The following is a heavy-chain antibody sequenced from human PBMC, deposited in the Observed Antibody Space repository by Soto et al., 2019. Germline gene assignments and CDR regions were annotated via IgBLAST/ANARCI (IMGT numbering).Heavy chain of an antibody. J-gene: IGHJ3*02. Sequence: VGSLRLSCAASGFTFSSYSMNWVRQAPGKGLEWVSSISSSSSYIYYADSVKGRFTISRDNAKNSLYLQMNSLRAEDTAVYYCARDPLVVVPAGIGTIPRPPIIRGDGFDIWGKGTMVTGSS. CDR1: GFTFSSYS. CDR2: ISSSSSYI. V-gene: IGHV3-21*01. D-gene: IGHD2-2*02. CDR3: ARDPLVVVPAGIGTIPRPPIIRGDGFDI.